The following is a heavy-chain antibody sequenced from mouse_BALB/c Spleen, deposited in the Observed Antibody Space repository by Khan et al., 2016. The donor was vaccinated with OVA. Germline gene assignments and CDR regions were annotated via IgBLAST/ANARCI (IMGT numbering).Heavy chain of an antibody. Sequence: QVQLQQSGAELSRPGASVKMSCKASGYTFTSNTMHWVKQRPGQGLEWIGYINPRSDYTIYSQKFKDKATLTADISSSTAYMQLSSLTSDDSAVYYCARPTTGYAMDYWGQGTSVTVSS. CDR1: GYTFTSNT. J-gene: IGHJ4*01. CDR3: ARPTTGYAMDY. V-gene: IGHV1-4*01. D-gene: IGHD2-12*01. CDR2: INPRSDYT.